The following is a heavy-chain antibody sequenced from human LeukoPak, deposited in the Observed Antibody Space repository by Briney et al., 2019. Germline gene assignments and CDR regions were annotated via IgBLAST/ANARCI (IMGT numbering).Heavy chain of an antibody. CDR1: GYTFATYW. CDR2: IDPSDSYT. J-gene: IGHJ4*02. CDR3: ARQTDGYNYYFDY. V-gene: IGHV5-10-1*01. Sequence: GESLKISCKGFGYTFATYWISWVRQMPGKGLEWMGKIDPSDSYTNYSPSFQGHVTISADKSISTAYLQWSSLKASDTAMYYCARQTDGYNYYFDYWGQGTLVTVSS. D-gene: IGHD5-24*01.